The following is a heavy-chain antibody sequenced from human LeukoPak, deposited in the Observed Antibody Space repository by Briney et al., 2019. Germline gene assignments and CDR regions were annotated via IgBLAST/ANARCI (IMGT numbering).Heavy chain of an antibody. CDR1: GYTFTNYA. CDR2: ISAYNGST. Sequence: ASVTVSCKASGYTFTNYAITWVRQGPGQGLEWMGLISAYNGSTNSPQEYRVRVTLTIDTSKCTTNLELKILTSGDAAVDYCERDDRWDVEYFQHWGQGTLVTVSS. V-gene: IGHV1-18*01. D-gene: IGHD1-26*01. CDR3: ERDDRWDVEYFQH. J-gene: IGHJ1*01.